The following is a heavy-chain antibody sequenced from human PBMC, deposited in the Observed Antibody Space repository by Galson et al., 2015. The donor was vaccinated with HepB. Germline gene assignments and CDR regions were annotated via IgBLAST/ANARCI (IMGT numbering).Heavy chain of an antibody. CDR1: GFAFNNYA. D-gene: IGHD6-19*01. CDR2: IGPGGGTI. CDR3: ARGPKEWLLHDY. J-gene: IGHJ4*02. V-gene: IGHV3-23*01. Sequence: SLRLSCAASGFAFNNYAMTWVRQAPGKGLEWVSTIGPGGGTIYYAASVKGRFTISRDNSKNTLYLHMRSLRVEDTATYYCARGPKEWLLHDYCGLGTLVTVSS.